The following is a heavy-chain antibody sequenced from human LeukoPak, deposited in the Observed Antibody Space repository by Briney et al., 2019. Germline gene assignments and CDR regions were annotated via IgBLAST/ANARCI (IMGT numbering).Heavy chain of an antibody. CDR3: AKRLAYYYDNSGLTDTFDI. V-gene: IGHV3-23*01. J-gene: IGHJ3*02. D-gene: IGHD3-22*01. CDR1: GFTFSSYA. Sequence: PGGSLRLPCAASGFTFSSYAMSWVRQAPGRGLEWVSAISGSGGSTYYADSVKGRFTISRDNSRNTLYLQMNSLRAEDTAAYYCAKRLAYYYDNSGLTDTFDIWGQGTMVTVSS. CDR2: ISGSGGST.